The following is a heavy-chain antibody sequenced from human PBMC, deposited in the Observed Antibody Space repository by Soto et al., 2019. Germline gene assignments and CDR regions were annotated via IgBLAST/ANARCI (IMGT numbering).Heavy chain of an antibody. CDR2: ISGSGGST. Sequence: GGSKRHSNAASGLNISSYAMRWIRQKQGKGLEWVSAISGSGGSTYYADSVKGRFTISRDNSKNTLYLQMNSLRAEDAAVYYCAKDGLYSSGRRGMNYYGMDVWGQGTTVTVSS. J-gene: IGHJ6*02. CDR1: GLNISSYA. D-gene: IGHD6-19*01. CDR3: AKDGLYSSGRRGMNYYGMDV. V-gene: IGHV3-23*01.